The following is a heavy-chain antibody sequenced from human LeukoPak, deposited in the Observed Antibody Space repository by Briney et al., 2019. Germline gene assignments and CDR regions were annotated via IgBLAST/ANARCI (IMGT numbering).Heavy chain of an antibody. V-gene: IGHV3-30-3*01. Sequence: PGGSLRLSCAASGFTFSNYAMHWVRQAPGKGLEWVAVISYDGSNKYYADSVKGRFTISRDNSKNTLYLQMNSLRAEDTAVYYCERADIVGAPVDYWGQGTLVTVSS. J-gene: IGHJ4*02. CDR1: GFTFSNYA. D-gene: IGHD1-26*01. CDR2: ISYDGSNK. CDR3: ERADIVGAPVDY.